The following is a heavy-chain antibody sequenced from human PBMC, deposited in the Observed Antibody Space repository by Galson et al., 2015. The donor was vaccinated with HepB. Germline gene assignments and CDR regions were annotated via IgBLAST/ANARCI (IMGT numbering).Heavy chain of an antibody. Sequence: SVKVSCKASGYTFTSYGISWVRQAPGQGLEWMGWISAYNGNTNYAQKLQGRVTMTTDTSTSTAYMELRSLRSDDTAVYYCARDLDSNGGGPDYGDYPLNYWGQGTLVTVSP. J-gene: IGHJ4*02. CDR1: GYTFTSYG. CDR3: ARDLDSNGGGPDYGDYPLNY. V-gene: IGHV1-18*01. D-gene: IGHD4-17*01. CDR2: ISAYNGNT.